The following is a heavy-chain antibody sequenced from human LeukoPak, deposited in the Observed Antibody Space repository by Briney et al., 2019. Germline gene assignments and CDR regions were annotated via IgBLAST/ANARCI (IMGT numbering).Heavy chain of an antibody. Sequence: PSETLSLTCTVSGGSISSYYWSWIRQPAGKGLEWIGRIYTSGSTNYNPSLKSRVTMSVDTSKNQFSLKLSSVTAADTAVYYCARDGTNWNYFGWFDPWAREPWSPSPQ. J-gene: IGHJ5*02. CDR3: ARDGTNWNYFGWFDP. D-gene: IGHD1-7*01. CDR1: GGSISSYY. CDR2: IYTSGST. V-gene: IGHV4-4*07.